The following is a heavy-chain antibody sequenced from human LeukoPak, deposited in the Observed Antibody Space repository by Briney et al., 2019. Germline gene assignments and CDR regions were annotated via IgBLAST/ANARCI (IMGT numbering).Heavy chain of an antibody. CDR2: IWYDGSNK. CDR3: ARDSLYYYDSSGYLTH. D-gene: IGHD3-22*01. J-gene: IGHJ4*02. Sequence: GGPLRLSCAASGFTFSSYGMHWVRQAPGKGLEWVAVIWYDGSNKYYADSVKGRFTISRDNSKNTLYLQMNSLRAEDTAVYYCARDSLYYYDSSGYLTHWGQGTLVTVSS. V-gene: IGHV3-33*01. CDR1: GFTFSSYG.